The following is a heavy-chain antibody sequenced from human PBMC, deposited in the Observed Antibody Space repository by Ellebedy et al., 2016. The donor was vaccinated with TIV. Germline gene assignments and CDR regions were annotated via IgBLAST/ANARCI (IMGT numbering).Heavy chain of an antibody. Sequence: SGPTLVKPTQTLTLTCTFSGFSLSTSGVAVGWIRQPPGKALEWLALIYWDDDERYSPSLKSRLTISKDTSKNQVVLTMTNMDPVDTATYYCAHRVLFGEFIAYFDYWGQGTLVTVSS. CDR2: IYWDDDE. CDR3: AHRVLFGEFIAYFDY. CDR1: GFSLSTSGVA. J-gene: IGHJ4*02. V-gene: IGHV2-5*02. D-gene: IGHD3-16*02.